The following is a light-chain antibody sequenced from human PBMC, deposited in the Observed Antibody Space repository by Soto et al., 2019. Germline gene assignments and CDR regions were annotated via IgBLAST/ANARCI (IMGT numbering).Light chain of an antibody. CDR2: DAS. J-gene: IGKJ5*01. Sequence: PGARATLSCRASQSVSSYLAWYQQKPGQAPRLLIYDASNRATGIPARFSGSGSGTDFTLTISSLEPEDFAVYYCQQRGEWPPGATFGQGTRLEIK. CDR1: QSVSSY. CDR3: QQRGEWPPGAT. V-gene: IGKV3-11*01.